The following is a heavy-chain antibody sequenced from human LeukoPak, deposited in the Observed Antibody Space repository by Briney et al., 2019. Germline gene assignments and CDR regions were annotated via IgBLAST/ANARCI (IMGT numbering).Heavy chain of an antibody. D-gene: IGHD6-19*01. V-gene: IGHV3-11*06. J-gene: IGHJ4*02. CDR3: ARGRYSSGWSHAGFDY. CDR1: GFTFSDYY. Sequence: GGSLRLSCAASGFTFSDYYMSWIRQAPGKGLEWVSYISSSSSYANYADSVKGRFTISRDNAKNSLYLQMNSLRAEDTAVYYCARGRYSSGWSHAGFDYWGQGTLVTVSS. CDR2: ISSSSSYA.